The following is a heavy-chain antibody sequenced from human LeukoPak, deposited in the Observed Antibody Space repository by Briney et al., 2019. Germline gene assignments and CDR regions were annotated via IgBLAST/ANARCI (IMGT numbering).Heavy chain of an antibody. V-gene: IGHV1-8*01. CDR3: ARNPPSSGWLDP. CDR2: MNPNSGNT. Sequence: ASVKVSCKASGYTFTSYDTNWVRQATGQGLEWMGWMNPNSGNTGYAQKFQGRVTMTSDTSISTAYLDLSSLTSEDTAVYYCARNPPSSGWLDPWGQGTLVTVSS. CDR1: GYTFTSYD. D-gene: IGHD6-19*01. J-gene: IGHJ5*02.